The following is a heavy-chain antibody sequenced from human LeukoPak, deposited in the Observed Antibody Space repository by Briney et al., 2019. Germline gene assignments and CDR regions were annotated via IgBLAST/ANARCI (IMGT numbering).Heavy chain of an antibody. D-gene: IGHD3-10*01. CDR2: IYYSGGT. Sequence: SQTLSLTCTVSGGSISSGDYYWSWIRQPPGKGLEWIGYIYYSGGTNYKPSLKSRVTISVDTSKNQFSLKLSSVTAADTAVYYCAASGITMVRGVLYFDYWGQGTLVTVSS. V-gene: IGHV4-30-4*08. CDR1: GGSISSGDYY. J-gene: IGHJ4*02. CDR3: AASGITMVRGVLYFDY.